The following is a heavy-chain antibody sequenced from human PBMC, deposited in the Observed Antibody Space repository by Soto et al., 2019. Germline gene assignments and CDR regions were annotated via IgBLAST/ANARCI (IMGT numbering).Heavy chain of an antibody. CDR2: IYYSGST. D-gene: IGHD6-19*01. CDR1: GGSVSSGSYY. V-gene: IGHV4-61*01. J-gene: IGHJ6*02. Sequence: TVSGGSVSSGSYYWSWIRQPPGKGLEWIGYIYYSGSTNYNPSLKSRVTISVDTSKNQFSLKLSSVTAADTAVYYCARERAVAGTWGYYYYYYGMDVWGQGTPVTVYS. CDR3: ARERAVAGTWGYYYYYYGMDV.